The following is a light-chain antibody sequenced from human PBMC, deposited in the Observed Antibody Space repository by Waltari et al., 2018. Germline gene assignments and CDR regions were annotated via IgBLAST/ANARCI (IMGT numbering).Light chain of an antibody. CDR1: ALADQY. J-gene: IGLJ2*01. V-gene: IGLV3-25*03. CDR3: QSADSSGSNVV. CDR2: KDT. Sequence: SYELTQPPSVSVSPGQTARIACSGDALADQYAYWYQQRPGRAPVARIYKDTKRASGIPERFSGSSSGRTVTLTINEGQAEDESDYYCQSADSSGSNVVFGGGTRLTVL.